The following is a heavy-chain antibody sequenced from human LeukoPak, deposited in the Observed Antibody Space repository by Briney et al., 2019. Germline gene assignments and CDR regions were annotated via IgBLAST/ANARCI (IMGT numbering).Heavy chain of an antibody. V-gene: IGHV4-38-2*02. D-gene: IGHD3-3*01. CDR2: IYHSGST. J-gene: IGHJ4*02. Sequence: SETLSLTCNVSGYSIGRANYWGWIRQPPGKGLEWIGSIYHSGSTYYNPSLKSRITISVDTSKNQFSLNLSSVTATDTAVYYCARIGARSAPFFDYWGQGTLVTVSS. CDR3: ARIGARSAPFFDY. CDR1: GYSIGRANY.